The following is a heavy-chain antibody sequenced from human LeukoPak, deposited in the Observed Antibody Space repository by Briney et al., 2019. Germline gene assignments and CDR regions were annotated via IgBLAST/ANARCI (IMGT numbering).Heavy chain of an antibody. CDR2: INHSGRT. Sequence: PSETQSLTCAVYGGSFSGYYWSGIRQPPGKGLEGTGEINHSGRTNYNPSLKSRVSISVDTSKNQFSLKLSSVTAADTAVYYCARDSGSYSGGNYYYYYMDVWGKGTTVTVSS. CDR3: ARDSGSYSGGNYYYYYMDV. J-gene: IGHJ6*03. V-gene: IGHV4-34*01. D-gene: IGHD1-26*01. CDR1: GGSFSGYY.